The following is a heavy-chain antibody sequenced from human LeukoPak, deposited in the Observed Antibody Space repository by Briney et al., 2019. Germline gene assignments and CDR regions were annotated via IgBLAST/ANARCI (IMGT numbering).Heavy chain of an antibody. CDR1: GYSFTTYW. D-gene: IGHD6-19*01. CDR3: ARLLQGVAGTWGY. J-gene: IGHJ4*02. Sequence: GESLKIFFKACGYSFTTYWVAWGRPMPGKGLEWMGMIYPGDSDTRYSPSFQGQITISVDKSISIAYLQWSSLKASDTAMYYCARLLQGVAGTWGYWGQGTLVTV. V-gene: IGHV5-51*01. CDR2: IYPGDSDT.